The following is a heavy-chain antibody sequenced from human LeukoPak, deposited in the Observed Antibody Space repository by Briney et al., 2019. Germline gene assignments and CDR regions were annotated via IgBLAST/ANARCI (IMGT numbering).Heavy chain of an antibody. J-gene: IGHJ6*03. D-gene: IGHD1-1*01. CDR3: AGGPRNWNDLHYMDV. CDR1: GGSISSGSYY. Sequence: PSETLSLTCTVSGGSISSGSYYWSWIRQPAGKGLEWIGRIYTSGSTNYNPSLKSRVTISVDTSKNQFSLKLSSVTAADTAVYYCAGGPRNWNDLHYMDVWGKGTTVTISS. CDR2: IYTSGST. V-gene: IGHV4-61*02.